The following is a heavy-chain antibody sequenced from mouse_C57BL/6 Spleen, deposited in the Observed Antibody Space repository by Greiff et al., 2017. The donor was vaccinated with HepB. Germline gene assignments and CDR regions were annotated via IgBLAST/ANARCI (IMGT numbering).Heavy chain of an antibody. CDR3: ARSAGSSYDYAMDY. V-gene: IGHV1-81*01. CDR1: GYSFTSYG. J-gene: IGHJ4*01. CDR2: IYPRSGNT. Sequence: VKVVESGAELARPGASVKLSCKASGYSFTSYGISWVKQSTGQGLEWIGEIYPRSGNTYYNEKFKGKATLTADKSSSTAYMELRSLTSEDSAVYFCARSAGSSYDYAMDYWGQGTSVTVSS. D-gene: IGHD1-1*01.